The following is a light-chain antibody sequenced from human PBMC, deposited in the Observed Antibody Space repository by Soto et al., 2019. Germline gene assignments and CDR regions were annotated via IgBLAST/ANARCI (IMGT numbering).Light chain of an antibody. CDR2: ATS. V-gene: IGKV3-20*01. CDR1: QSVDSTY. CDR3: QQYDTSPPMYT. Sequence: EIVLTQSPGTLSLSPGERATLSCRASQSVDSTYLAWYQQKPDQSPRLLIYATSTRAAGIPDWFSGSGSGTDFTLTISRLEPDDFAVYYCQQYDTSPPMYTFGQGTKVEIK. J-gene: IGKJ2*01.